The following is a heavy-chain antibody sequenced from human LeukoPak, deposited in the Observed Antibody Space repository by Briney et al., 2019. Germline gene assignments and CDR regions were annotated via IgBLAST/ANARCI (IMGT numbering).Heavy chain of an antibody. CDR3: ARDAGSGYYRGSNYFDY. Sequence: SETLSLTCTVSGGSISSGGYYWSWIRQHPGKGLEWIGYIYYSGSTYYNPSLKSRVTISVDTSKNQFSLKLSSVTAADTAVYYCARDAGSGYYRGSNYFDYWGQGTLVTVSS. J-gene: IGHJ4*02. CDR1: GGSISSGGYY. D-gene: IGHD3-3*01. V-gene: IGHV4-31*03. CDR2: IYYSGST.